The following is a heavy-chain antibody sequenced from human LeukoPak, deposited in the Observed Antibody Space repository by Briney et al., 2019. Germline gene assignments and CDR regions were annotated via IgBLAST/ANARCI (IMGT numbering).Heavy chain of an antibody. CDR3: ASGGGRYCSSTSCFYFDY. Sequence: PGGSLRLSCAASGFTFSSYWMSWVRQAPGKGLEWVANIKQDGNEKYYVDSVKGRFTISRDNAKNSLYLQMNSLRAEDTAVYHCASGGGRYCSSTSCFYFDYWGQGTLVTVSS. J-gene: IGHJ4*02. CDR2: IKQDGNEK. CDR1: GFTFSSYW. D-gene: IGHD2-2*01. V-gene: IGHV3-7*01.